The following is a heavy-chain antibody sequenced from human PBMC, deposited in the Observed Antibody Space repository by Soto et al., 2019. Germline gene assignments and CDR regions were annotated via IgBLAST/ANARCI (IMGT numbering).Heavy chain of an antibody. CDR2: IYHSGST. Sequence: QVQLQESGPGLVKPSGTLSLTCVVSGASISNSHWLSWVRQPPGEGLEWIGEIYHSGSTNYNPSLGSRDTISVDKSKYQISLRLNSVTAADTAVYYCAKAAAYSLESWGPGTLVTVSS. D-gene: IGHD2-15*01. CDR3: AKAAAYSLES. CDR1: GASISNSHW. V-gene: IGHV4-4*02. J-gene: IGHJ4*02.